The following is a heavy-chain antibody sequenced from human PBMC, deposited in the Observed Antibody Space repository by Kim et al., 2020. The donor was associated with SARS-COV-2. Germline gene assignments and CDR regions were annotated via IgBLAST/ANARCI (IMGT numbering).Heavy chain of an antibody. CDR1: GGSISSGGYY. CDR3: ARARFGSSGYYPIAGYYYYGMDV. Sequence: SETLSLTCTVSGGSISSGGYYWSWIRQHPGKGLEWIGYIYYSGSTYYNPSLKSRVTISVDTSKNQFSLKLSSVTAADTAVYYCARARFGSSGYYPIAGYYYYGMDVWGQGTTVTVSS. CDR2: IYYSGST. D-gene: IGHD3-22*01. V-gene: IGHV4-31*03. J-gene: IGHJ6*02.